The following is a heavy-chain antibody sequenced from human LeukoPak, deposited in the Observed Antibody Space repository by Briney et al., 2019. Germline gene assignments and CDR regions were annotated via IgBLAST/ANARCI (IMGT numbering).Heavy chain of an antibody. CDR3: ARVPGSSRLLFMDY. D-gene: IGHD3-3*01. J-gene: IGHJ4*02. CDR1: GFTFSSYW. Sequence: GGSLRLSCAASGFTFSSYWMSWVRQAPGKGLEWVANIKQDGSEKYYVDSVKGRFTISRDNAKNSLYLQMNSLRAGDTAVYYCARVPGSSRLLFMDYWGQGTLVTVSS. CDR2: IKQDGSEK. V-gene: IGHV3-7*01.